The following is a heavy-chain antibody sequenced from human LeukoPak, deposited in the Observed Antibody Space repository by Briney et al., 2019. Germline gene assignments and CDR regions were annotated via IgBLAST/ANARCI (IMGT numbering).Heavy chain of an antibody. J-gene: IGHJ3*02. D-gene: IGHD6-19*01. Sequence: ASVKVSCKASGYTFTSYGISWVRQAPGQGLEWMGWISAYNGNTNYAQKLQGRVTMTTDTSTSTAYMELRSLRSDDTAVYYCARVAVAGTGGDAFDIWGQGTMVTVSS. V-gene: IGHV1-18*01. CDR3: ARVAVAGTGGDAFDI. CDR1: GYTFTSYG. CDR2: ISAYNGNT.